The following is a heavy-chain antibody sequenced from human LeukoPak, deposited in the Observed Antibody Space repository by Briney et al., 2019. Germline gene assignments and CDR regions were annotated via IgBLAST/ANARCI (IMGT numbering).Heavy chain of an antibody. CDR3: ARLGIGVVPSAMLGDYYFDY. V-gene: IGHV4-59*08. CDR2: IYYSGST. D-gene: IGHD2-2*01. J-gene: IGHJ4*02. Sequence: SETLSLTCTVSGGSTSSYYSSWIRQPPGKRLEWIGYIYYSGSTNYNPSLKSRVTISVDTSKNQFYLKLTSVTAADTAVYYCARLGIGVVPSAMLGDYYFDYWGRGTLVTVSS. CDR1: GGSTSSYY.